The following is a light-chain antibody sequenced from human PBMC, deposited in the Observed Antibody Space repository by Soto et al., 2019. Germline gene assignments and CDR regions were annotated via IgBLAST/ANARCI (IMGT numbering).Light chain of an antibody. J-gene: IGLJ2*01. Sequence: SYELTQPPSVSVSPGQTASITCSGDKLGDKYACWYQQKPGQSPVLVIYQDSKRPSGIPVRFSGSNSGNTATLTISGTQAMDEADYYCQAWDSSTEVFGGGTKLTVL. CDR2: QDS. V-gene: IGLV3-1*01. CDR1: KLGDKY. CDR3: QAWDSSTEV.